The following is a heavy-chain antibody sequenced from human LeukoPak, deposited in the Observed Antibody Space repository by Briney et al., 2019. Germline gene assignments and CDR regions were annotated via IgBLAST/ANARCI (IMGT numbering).Heavy chain of an antibody. V-gene: IGHV1-69*04. Sequence: SVKVSCKASGGTFSSYAISWVRQAPGQGLGWMGRIIPILGIANYAQKFQGRVTITADKSTSTAYMELSSLRSEDTAVYYCARAVVAAAFEDYWGQGTLVTVSS. CDR1: GGTFSSYA. D-gene: IGHD2-15*01. CDR2: IIPILGIA. J-gene: IGHJ4*02. CDR3: ARAVVAAAFEDY.